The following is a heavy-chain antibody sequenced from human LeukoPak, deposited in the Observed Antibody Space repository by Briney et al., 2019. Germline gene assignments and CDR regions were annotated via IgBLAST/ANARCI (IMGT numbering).Heavy chain of an antibody. CDR1: GGAISSYY. CDR3: ARDDYDSSGNDAFDI. CDR2: IYYSGST. V-gene: IGHV4-59*01. D-gene: IGHD3-22*01. J-gene: IGHJ3*02. Sequence: SETLSLSCTVSGGAISSYYWSWIRQPPGKGLEWIGYIYYSGSTNYNPSLKSRVTISVDTSKNQFSLKLSSVTAADTAVYYCARDDYDSSGNDAFDIWGQGTMVTVSS.